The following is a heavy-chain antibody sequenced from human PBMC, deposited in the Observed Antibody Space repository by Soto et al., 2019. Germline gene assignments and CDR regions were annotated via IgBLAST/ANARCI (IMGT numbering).Heavy chain of an antibody. Sequence: ASVKVSCKASGYTFTSYGISWVLQAPGQGREWMGWISAYNGNTNYAQKLQGRVTMTTDTSTSTAYMELRSLRSDDTAVYYCAREEFGGPGGDYWGQGTLVTVSS. J-gene: IGHJ4*02. V-gene: IGHV1-18*04. CDR2: ISAYNGNT. CDR1: GYTFTSYG. D-gene: IGHD2-15*01. CDR3: AREEFGGPGGDY.